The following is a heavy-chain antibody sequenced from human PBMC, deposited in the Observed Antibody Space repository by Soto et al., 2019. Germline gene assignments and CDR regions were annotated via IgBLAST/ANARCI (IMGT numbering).Heavy chain of an antibody. CDR1: GFTFSSYA. CDR3: ARGSDSSGYYPLSGGAFDI. J-gene: IGHJ3*02. CDR2: ISYDGSNK. Sequence: RSLRLSCAASGFTFSSYAMHWVRQAPGKGLEWVAVISYDGSNKYYADSVKGRFTISRDNSKNTLYLQMNSLRAEDTAVYYCARGSDSSGYYPLSGGAFDIWGQGTMVTVSS. D-gene: IGHD3-22*01. V-gene: IGHV3-30-3*01.